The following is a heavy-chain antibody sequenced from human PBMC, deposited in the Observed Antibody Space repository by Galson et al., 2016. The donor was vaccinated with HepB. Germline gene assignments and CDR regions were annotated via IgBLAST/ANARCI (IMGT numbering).Heavy chain of an antibody. V-gene: IGHV3-23*01. Sequence: SLRLSCAASGFVFNNYPMTWVRQAPGKGLEWVSTIGSGGFQHYADSVKGRCTVSRDNSRNTLYLQMDSLTADDTALYFCAREGYSSGHCGAFDICGRVTVVAVSS. J-gene: IGHJ3*02. CDR2: IGSGGFQ. D-gene: IGHD6-19*01. CDR3: AREGYSSGHCGAFDI. CDR1: GFVFNNYP.